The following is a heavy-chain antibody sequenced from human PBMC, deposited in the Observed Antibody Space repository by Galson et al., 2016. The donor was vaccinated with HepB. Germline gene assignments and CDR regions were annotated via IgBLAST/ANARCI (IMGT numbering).Heavy chain of an antibody. CDR2: IDPSGSYT. CDR3: ARHYNYGYAY. J-gene: IGHJ4*02. V-gene: IGHV5-10-1*01. Sequence: QSGAEVKKPGESLRISRRGSGYRFTDYWITWVRQMPGKGLEWLGTIDPSGSYTNYNPSFQGHVTLSADKSIRTAYLQCSSLKASDTAMYYCARHYNYGYAYWGQGALVTVSS. CDR1: GYRFTDYW. D-gene: IGHD5-18*01.